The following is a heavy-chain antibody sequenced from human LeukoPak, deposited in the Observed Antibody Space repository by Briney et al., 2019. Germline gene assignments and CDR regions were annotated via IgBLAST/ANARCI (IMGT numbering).Heavy chain of an antibody. D-gene: IGHD2-15*01. CDR2: ISSSSTYT. V-gene: IGHV3-11*05. CDR3: AKAHPTGYYYFDY. J-gene: IGHJ4*02. CDR1: GFTFSDYY. Sequence: PGGSLRLSCAASGFTFSDYYMSWIRQAPGKGLEWISYISSSSTYTNYADSVKGRFTISRDNAKNSLSLQMNSLRAEDTAVYYCAKAHPTGYYYFDYWGQGTLVTVSS.